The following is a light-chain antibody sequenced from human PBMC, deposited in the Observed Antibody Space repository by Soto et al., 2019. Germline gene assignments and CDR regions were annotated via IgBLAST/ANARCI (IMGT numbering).Light chain of an antibody. J-gene: IGLJ3*02. CDR3: SSYASSNTLV. CDR1: NSDVGGFSY. Sequence: QSALTQPASVSGSPGQSITISCTGTNSDVGGFSYVSWYQQHPGKAPQLMIYEVRSRPSGVSHRFSGSKSGNTASLTISGLQAEDEADYYCSSYASSNTLVFGGGTKVTVL. CDR2: EVR. V-gene: IGLV2-14*01.